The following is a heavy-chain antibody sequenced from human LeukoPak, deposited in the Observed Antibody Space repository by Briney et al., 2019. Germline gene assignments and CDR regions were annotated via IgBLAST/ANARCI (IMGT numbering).Heavy chain of an antibody. J-gene: IGHJ3*02. CDR1: GGTFISYA. D-gene: IGHD3-22*01. V-gene: IGHV1-69*05. Sequence: GASVKVSCKASGGTFISYAINWVRQAPGQGLEWMGRIIPIFHTANYAQKFQGRVTITTEQSTSTAYMELSSLRSEDTAVYYCARDIPGSSGYFNDAFDMWGQGTMVTVSS. CDR3: ARDIPGSSGYFNDAFDM. CDR2: IIPIFHTA.